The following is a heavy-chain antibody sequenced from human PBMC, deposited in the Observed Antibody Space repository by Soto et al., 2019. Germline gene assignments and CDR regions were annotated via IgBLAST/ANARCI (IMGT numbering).Heavy chain of an antibody. CDR1: GFTFSSYW. CDR2: IKQDGSEK. Sequence: LRLSCAASGFTFSSYWMSWVRQAPGKGLEWVANIKQDGSEKYYVDSVKGRFTISRDNAKNSLYLQMNSLRAEDTAVYYCATRALSSSWPAFDPWGQGTLVTVSS. D-gene: IGHD6-13*01. CDR3: ATRALSSSWPAFDP. V-gene: IGHV3-7*01. J-gene: IGHJ5*02.